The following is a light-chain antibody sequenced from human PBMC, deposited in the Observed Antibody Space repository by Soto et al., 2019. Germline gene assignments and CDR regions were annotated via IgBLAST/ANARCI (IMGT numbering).Light chain of an antibody. CDR2: AAA. Sequence: DIQMTQSPSSLPASIRDRVTITCRPSQSISSYLNWYQHKPGKAPKLLIYAAASLQSGVPSRFSGSGSGTDFTLTISSLQPEDFATYYCQQSYGTPHTFGGGTKVDIK. CDR1: QSISSY. V-gene: IGKV1-39*01. CDR3: QQSYGTPHT. J-gene: IGKJ4*01.